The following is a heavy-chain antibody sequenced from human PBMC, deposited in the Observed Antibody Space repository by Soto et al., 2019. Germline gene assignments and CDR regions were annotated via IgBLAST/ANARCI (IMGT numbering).Heavy chain of an antibody. CDR1: GGSFSGYY. J-gene: IGHJ5*02. CDR2: INHSGST. CDR3: ARASEGIAARNWFDP. Sequence: PSETLSLTCAVYGGSFSGYYWSWIRQPPGKGLEWIGEINHSGSTNYNPYLKSRVTISVDTSKNQFSLKLSSVTAADTAVYYCARASEGIAARNWFDPGGQGTLVTVSS. V-gene: IGHV4-34*01. D-gene: IGHD6-13*01.